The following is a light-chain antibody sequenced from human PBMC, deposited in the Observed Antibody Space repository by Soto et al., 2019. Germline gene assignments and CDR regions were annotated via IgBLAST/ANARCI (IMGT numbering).Light chain of an antibody. CDR2: EGT. Sequence: QSALTQPASVSGSPGQSITVSCTGTSSAVGGYSLVSWYHQNPGNAPKLVIYEGTKRPSGVSNRLSGSKSGNTASLTISGLQAADEADYFCKSYAGSNTYVFGSGTQLTVL. J-gene: IGLJ7*01. V-gene: IGLV2-23*01. CDR3: KSYAGSNTYV. CDR1: SSAVGGYSL.